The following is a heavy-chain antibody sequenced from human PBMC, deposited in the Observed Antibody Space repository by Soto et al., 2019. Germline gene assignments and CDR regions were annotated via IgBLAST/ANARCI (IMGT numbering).Heavy chain of an antibody. CDR2: IWYDGSNK. V-gene: IGHV3-33*01. Sequence: GGSLRLSCAASGFTFSSYGMHWVRQAPGKGLEWVAVIWYDGSNKYYADSVKGRFTISRDNSKNTLYLQMNSLRAEDTAVYYCAREGILTGYYKGPNAFDIWGQGTMVTVSS. CDR3: AREGILTGYYKGPNAFDI. J-gene: IGHJ3*02. CDR1: GFTFSSYG. D-gene: IGHD3-9*01.